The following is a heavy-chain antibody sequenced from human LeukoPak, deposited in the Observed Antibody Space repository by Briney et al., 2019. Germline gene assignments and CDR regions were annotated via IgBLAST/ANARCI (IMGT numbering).Heavy chain of an antibody. CDR2: ISGSDAGT. D-gene: IGHD2-21*01. Sequence: PGGSLRLSCTASGFTFSIYAMSWVRQAPGKRLEWVSAISGSDAGTYYADSVKGRFTISRDNSRNTLYLQMNSLRAEDTAVYYCVRAPPSGCGGDCYDYWGQGTLVTVSS. CDR3: VRAPPSGCGGDCYDY. J-gene: IGHJ4*02. CDR1: GFTFSIYA. V-gene: IGHV3-23*01.